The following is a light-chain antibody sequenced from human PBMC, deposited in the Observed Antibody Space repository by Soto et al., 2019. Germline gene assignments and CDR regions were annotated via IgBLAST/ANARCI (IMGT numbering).Light chain of an antibody. J-gene: IGKJ4*01. CDR1: QTISSW. Sequence: DIRTTQSPSTLSGSVGDRVTITCRASQTISSWLAWYQQKPGKAPKLLIYDASSLESGVPSRFSGSGSGTEFTLTISSLQPDDFATYYCQQYNSYWLTFGGGTKVDIK. CDR3: QQYNSYWLT. CDR2: DAS. V-gene: IGKV1-5*01.